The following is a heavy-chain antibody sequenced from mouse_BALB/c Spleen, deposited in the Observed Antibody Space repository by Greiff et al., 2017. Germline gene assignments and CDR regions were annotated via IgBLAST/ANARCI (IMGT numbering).Heavy chain of an antibody. D-gene: IGHD2-4*01. CDR2: INPSNGRT. CDR3: ARSDDYEMDY. CDR1: GYTFTSYW. Sequence: VQLQQPGADLVKPGASVKLSCKASGYTFTSYWMHWVKQRPGQGLEWIGEINPSNGRTNYNEKFKSKATLTVDKSSSTAYMQLSSLTSEDSAVYYCARSDDYEMDYWGQGTSVTVSS. J-gene: IGHJ4*01. V-gene: IGHV1S81*02.